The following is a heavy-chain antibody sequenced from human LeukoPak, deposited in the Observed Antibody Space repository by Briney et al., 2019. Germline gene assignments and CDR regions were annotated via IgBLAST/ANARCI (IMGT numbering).Heavy chain of an antibody. CDR3: ARDPRGYSYGYSPGYFDY. CDR2: VYYSGST. Sequence: SETLSLTCTVSGGSISSYYWSWIRQPPGEGLEWIGDVYYSGSTNYNPSLKSRVSISVDTSKNQFSLKLSSVTAADTAVYYCARDPRGYSYGYSPGYFDYWGQGTLVTVSS. CDR1: GGSISSYY. J-gene: IGHJ4*02. V-gene: IGHV4-59*01. D-gene: IGHD5-18*01.